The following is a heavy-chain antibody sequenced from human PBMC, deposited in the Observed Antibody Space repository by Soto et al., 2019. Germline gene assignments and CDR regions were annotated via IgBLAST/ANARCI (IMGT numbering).Heavy chain of an antibody. D-gene: IGHD2-2*01. CDR2: ISYDGSNK. Sequence: PGGSLRLSCAASGFTFSSYGMHWVRQAPGKGLEWVAVISYDGSNKYYADSVKGRFTISRDNSKNTLYLQMNSLRAEDTAVYYCAKVPLGYCSSTSCFSADYWGQGTLVTVSS. CDR1: GFTFSSYG. J-gene: IGHJ4*02. CDR3: AKVPLGYCSSTSCFSADY. V-gene: IGHV3-30*18.